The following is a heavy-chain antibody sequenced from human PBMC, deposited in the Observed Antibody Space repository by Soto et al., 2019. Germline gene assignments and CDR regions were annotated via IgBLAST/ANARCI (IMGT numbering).Heavy chain of an antibody. CDR2: IYYSGST. CDR1: GGSISSCGHY. Sequence: ASQILSLTCTVAGGSISSCGHYWSWIRQHPGKGLEWIGYIYYSGSTYYNPSLKSRVTISVDTSKNQFSLKLSSVTAADTAVYYCARASTVTTGGAWFDPWGPGTLVTVS. CDR3: ARASTVTTGGAWFDP. J-gene: IGHJ5*02. V-gene: IGHV4-31*03. D-gene: IGHD4-4*01.